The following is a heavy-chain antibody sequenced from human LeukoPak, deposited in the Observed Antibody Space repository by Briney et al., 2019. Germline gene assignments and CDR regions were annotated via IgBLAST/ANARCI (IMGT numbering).Heavy chain of an antibody. Sequence: GGSLRLSCVASGFTTFSRFWMSWVRQAPGKGLEWVANIKEDGSEQYYVDSVKGRFTISRDNAKNFVHLQLNSVRAEDTAVYFCASNQDYRFDYWGQGTMVTVSS. CDR2: IKEDGSEQ. CDR3: ASNQDYRFDY. CDR1: GFTTFSRFW. V-gene: IGHV3-7*01. D-gene: IGHD4-11*01. J-gene: IGHJ4*01.